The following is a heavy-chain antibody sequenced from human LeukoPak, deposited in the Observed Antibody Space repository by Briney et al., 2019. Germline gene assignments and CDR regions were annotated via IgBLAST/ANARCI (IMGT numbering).Heavy chain of an antibody. Sequence: SETLSLTCTVSGGSISSSSYYWGWIRQPPERGLEWIGLEWIGTIYYSGSTYYNPSLKSRVTISVDTSKNQFSLKLSSVTAADTAVYYCAGPGGEARYCSGGSCYHLLFDYWGQGTLVTVSS. V-gene: IGHV4-39*01. CDR2: IYYSGST. D-gene: IGHD2-15*01. CDR3: AGPGGEARYCSGGSCYHLLFDY. J-gene: IGHJ4*02. CDR1: GGSISSSSYY.